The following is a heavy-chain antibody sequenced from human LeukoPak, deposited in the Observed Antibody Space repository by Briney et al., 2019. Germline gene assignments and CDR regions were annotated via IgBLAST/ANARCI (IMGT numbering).Heavy chain of an antibody. CDR1: GFTFSSYW. J-gene: IGHJ6*02. Sequence: GGSLRLSCAASGFTFSSYWMSWVRQAPGKGLEWVANIKQDGSEKYYVDSVKGRFTISRDNAKNSLYLQMNSLRVEDTAVYCCARGGGSIAVAGTSYYYYGMDVWGQGTTVTVSS. V-gene: IGHV3-7*05. CDR3: ARGGGSIAVAGTSYYYYGMDV. CDR2: IKQDGSEK. D-gene: IGHD6-19*01.